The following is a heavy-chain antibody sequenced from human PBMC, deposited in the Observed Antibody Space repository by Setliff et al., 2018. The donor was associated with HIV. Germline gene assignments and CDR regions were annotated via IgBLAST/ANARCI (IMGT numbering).Heavy chain of an antibody. CDR1: GYTFSAYY. Sequence: KVSCKASGYTFSAYYVHWVRQAPGQGLEWMGWMNPNSGGASYAQMFQGRVNMTRDSSINTAYLELNNLTSDDSAIYYCARKRKDYYGSGSYSGFYYYYHMDVWGQGTTVTVSS. V-gene: IGHV1-2*02. D-gene: IGHD3-10*01. CDR2: MNPNSGGA. CDR3: ARKRKDYYGSGSYSGFYYYYHMDV. J-gene: IGHJ6*03.